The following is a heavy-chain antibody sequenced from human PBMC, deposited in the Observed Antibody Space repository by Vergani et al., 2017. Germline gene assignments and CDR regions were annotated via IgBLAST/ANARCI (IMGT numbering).Heavy chain of an antibody. CDR3: ARVLYGSGSQPHGAFDY. Sequence: QVQLQESGPGLVKPSQTLSLTCTVSGGSISSGGYYWSWIRQHPGKGLEWIGYIYYSGSTYYNPSLKSRVTISVDTSKNQFSLKLSSVTAADTAVYYCARVLYGSGSQPHGAFDYWGQGTLVTVSS. D-gene: IGHD3-10*01. V-gene: IGHV4-31*03. CDR1: GGSISSGGYY. J-gene: IGHJ4*02. CDR2: IYYSGST.